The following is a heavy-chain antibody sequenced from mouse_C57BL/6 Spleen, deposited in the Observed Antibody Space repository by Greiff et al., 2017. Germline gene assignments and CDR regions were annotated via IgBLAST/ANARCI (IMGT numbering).Heavy chain of an antibody. D-gene: IGHD1-1*01. Sequence: VQLQQPGAELVRPGSSVKLSCKASGYTFTSYWMDWVKQRPGQGLEWIGNIYPSDSETHYNQKFKDKATLTVDKSSSTAYMQLSSLTSEDSAVYYCARGVYYGSSFYAMDYWGQGTSVTVSS. CDR2: IYPSDSET. J-gene: IGHJ4*01. CDR3: ARGVYYGSSFYAMDY. V-gene: IGHV1-61*01. CDR1: GYTFTSYW.